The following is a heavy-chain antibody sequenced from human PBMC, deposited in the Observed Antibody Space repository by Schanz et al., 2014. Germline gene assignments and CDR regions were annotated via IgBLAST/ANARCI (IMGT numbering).Heavy chain of an antibody. CDR2: ISSGATAI. D-gene: IGHD6-13*01. Sequence: EVQLVESGGGLIQPGGSLRLSCVASGFTVSSNYMSWVRQAPGKGLEWLSSISSGATAIYYADSVKGRFTISRDNSKNTLYLQMNSLRAEDTAVYYCARDRQQLVGRIGYYYGMDVWGQGTTVTVSS. V-gene: IGHV3-53*01. J-gene: IGHJ6*02. CDR3: ARDRQQLVGRIGYYYGMDV. CDR1: GFTVSSNY.